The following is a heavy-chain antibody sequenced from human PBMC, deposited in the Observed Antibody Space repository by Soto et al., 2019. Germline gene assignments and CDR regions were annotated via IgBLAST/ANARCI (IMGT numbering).Heavy chain of an antibody. CDR1: GGSFSGYY. CDR2: INHSGST. CDR3: ARDPDSGSYYHAFDI. J-gene: IGHJ3*02. D-gene: IGHD1-26*01. V-gene: IGHV4-34*01. Sequence: SETLSLTCAVYGGSFSGYYWSWIRQPPGKGLEWIGEINHSGSTNYNPSLKSRVTISVDTSKNQFSLKLSSVTAADTAVYYCARDPDSGSYYHAFDIWGQGTMVTVSS.